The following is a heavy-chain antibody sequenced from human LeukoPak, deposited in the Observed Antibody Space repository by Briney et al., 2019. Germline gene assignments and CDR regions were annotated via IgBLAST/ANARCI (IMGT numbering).Heavy chain of an antibody. V-gene: IGHV3-30*02. D-gene: IGHD1-26*01. CDR1: GFTFSSYG. Sequence: GGSLRLSCAASGFTFSSYGMHWVRQAPGKGLEWVAVIWYGGSNKYYADSVKGRFTISRDNSKNTLYLQMNSLRAKDTAVYYCAKEGGRIVGATTALDYWGQGTLVTVSS. CDR3: AKEGGRIVGATTALDY. CDR2: IWYGGSNK. J-gene: IGHJ4*02.